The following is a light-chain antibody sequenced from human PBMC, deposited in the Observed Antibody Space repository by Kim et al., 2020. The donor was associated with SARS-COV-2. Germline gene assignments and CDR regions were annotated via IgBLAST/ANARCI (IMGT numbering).Light chain of an antibody. CDR1: QSISSW. V-gene: IGKV1-5*01. CDR3: QQYNSYPYT. CDR2: DAS. J-gene: IGKJ2*01. Sequence: STLVGDRVTITCRASQSISSWLAWYQQKPGKAPKLLIYDASSLESGVPARFSGSGSGTEFTLTISSLQPDDFATYYCQQYNSYPYTFGQGTKLEI.